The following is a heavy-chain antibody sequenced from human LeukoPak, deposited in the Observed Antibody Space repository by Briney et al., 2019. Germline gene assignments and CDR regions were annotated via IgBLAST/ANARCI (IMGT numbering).Heavy chain of an antibody. D-gene: IGHD3-9*01. CDR1: GFSFENCA. J-gene: IGHJ5*01. V-gene: IGHV3-43*02. CDR2: IRGNGDDE. CDR3: VTDTGNYGILTGYDGENLLDS. Sequence: GGSLRLSCAASGFSFENCAMHWVRQVPGKGLEWVSLIRGNGDDETYSHFVQGRFTTSRDNDKNTVYLQMNNLTAEDTGFYFCVTDTGNYGILTGYDGENLLDSWGQGTLVSVSS.